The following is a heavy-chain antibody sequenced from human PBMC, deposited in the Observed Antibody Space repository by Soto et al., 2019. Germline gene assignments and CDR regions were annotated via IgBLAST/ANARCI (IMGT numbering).Heavy chain of an antibody. J-gene: IGHJ4*02. Sequence: SETLSLTCTVSGGSISSYYWSWIRQPPGKGLEWIGYIYYSGSTNYSPSLKSRVTISVDTSKNQFSLKLSSVTAADTAVYYCARDDYFDYWGQGTLVTVSS. CDR3: ARDDYFDY. V-gene: IGHV4-59*01. CDR2: IYYSGST. CDR1: GGSISSYY.